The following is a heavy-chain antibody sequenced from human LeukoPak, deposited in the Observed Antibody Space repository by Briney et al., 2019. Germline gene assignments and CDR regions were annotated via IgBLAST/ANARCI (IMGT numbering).Heavy chain of an antibody. CDR3: AGGWYGGNEY. J-gene: IGHJ4*02. D-gene: IGHD4-23*01. Sequence: SETLSLTCTVSGGSISSYYWSWIRQPPGKGLEWIGYIYYSGSTYYNPSLKSRVTISVDMSKNQFSLKLSSVTAADTAVYYCAGGWYGGNEYWGQGTLVTVSS. CDR2: IYYSGST. CDR1: GGSISSYY. V-gene: IGHV4-59*08.